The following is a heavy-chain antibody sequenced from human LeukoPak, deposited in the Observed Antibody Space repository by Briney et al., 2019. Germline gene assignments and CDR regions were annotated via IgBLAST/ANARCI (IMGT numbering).Heavy chain of an antibody. CDR2: FDPEDGET. CDR1: GYTLTELS. Sequence: ASVKVSCKVSGYTLTELSRHWVRQAPGKGLEWMGGFDPEDGETIYAQKFQGRVTMTEDTSTGTAYMELSSLRSEDTAVYYCATSFVPLQSTAAVTRGYYFDYWGQGTLVTVSS. D-gene: IGHD6-13*01. V-gene: IGHV1-24*01. J-gene: IGHJ4*02. CDR3: ATSFVPLQSTAAVTRGYYFDY.